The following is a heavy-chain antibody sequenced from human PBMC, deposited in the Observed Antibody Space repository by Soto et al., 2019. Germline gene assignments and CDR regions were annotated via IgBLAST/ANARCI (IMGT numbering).Heavy chain of an antibody. CDR3: ARVSGYPNYYGMDV. CDR1: GYSFTSYW. CDR2: IEPSDSYT. J-gene: IGHJ6*02. V-gene: IGHV5-10-1*01. D-gene: IGHD3-22*01. Sequence: GESLKISCKGSGYSFTSYWITWVRQMPGKGLEWMGKIEPSDSYTNYSPSFQGHVAISADKSISTAYLQWSSLKASDTAMYYCARVSGYPNYYGMDVWGQGTTVTVSS.